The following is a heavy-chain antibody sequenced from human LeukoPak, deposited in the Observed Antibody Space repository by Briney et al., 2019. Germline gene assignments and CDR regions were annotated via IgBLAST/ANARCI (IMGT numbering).Heavy chain of an antibody. CDR3: ASYSAAAGHYYYYYYMDV. V-gene: IGHV4-59*01. D-gene: IGHD6-13*01. CDR2: IYYSGST. Sequence: PSETLSLTCTVSGGSISIYYWSWIRQPPGKGLEWIGYIYYSGSTNYNPSLKSRVTIPVDTSKNQFSLKLSSVTAADTAVYYCASYSAAAGHYYYYYYMDVWGKGTTVTVSS. CDR1: GGSISIYY. J-gene: IGHJ6*03.